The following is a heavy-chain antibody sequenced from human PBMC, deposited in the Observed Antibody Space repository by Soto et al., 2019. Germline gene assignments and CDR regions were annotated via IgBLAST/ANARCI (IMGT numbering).Heavy chain of an antibody. D-gene: IGHD5-18*01. CDR3: AKGTGFSYGDGYSFDH. CDR1: GFAFSNYA. CDR2: TSGSGGTT. Sequence: EVRRLESGGTLVQPGESLRLSCAASGFAFSNYAMSWVRQARGKGLEWVSATSGSGGTTYDTECVKGRFTISMDYFKSTLFLQMDSLTADDTALYYCAKGTGFSYGDGYSFDHWGQGTLVTVSS. V-gene: IGHV3-23*01. J-gene: IGHJ4*02.